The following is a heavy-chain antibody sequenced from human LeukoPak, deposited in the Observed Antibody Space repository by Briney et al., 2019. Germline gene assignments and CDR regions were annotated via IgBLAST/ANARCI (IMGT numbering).Heavy chain of an antibody. D-gene: IGHD3-10*01. CDR1: GYTFTSYD. V-gene: IGHV1-18*01. J-gene: IGHJ4*02. CDR3: ARVSSTFGELFY. Sequence: ASVKVSCKASGYTFTSYDINWVRQAPGQGLEWVGWISAYNGIRNYARNLQGRVTMTTDTSTDTAYMELRSLTSDDTALYYCARVSSTFGELFYWGQGTLVTVSS. CDR2: ISAYNGIR.